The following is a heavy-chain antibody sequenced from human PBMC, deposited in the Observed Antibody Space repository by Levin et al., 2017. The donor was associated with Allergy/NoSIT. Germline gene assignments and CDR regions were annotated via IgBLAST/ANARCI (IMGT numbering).Heavy chain of an antibody. CDR2: ISSSSSYI. D-gene: IGHD2-21*02. Sequence: GGSLRLSCAASGFTFSSYSMNWVRQAPGKGLEWVSSISSSSSYIYYADSVKGRFTISRDNAKNSLYLQMNSLRAEDTAVYYCARVGRCGGDCYYDYWGQGTLVTVSS. J-gene: IGHJ4*02. CDR3: ARVGRCGGDCYYDY. V-gene: IGHV3-21*01. CDR1: GFTFSSYS.